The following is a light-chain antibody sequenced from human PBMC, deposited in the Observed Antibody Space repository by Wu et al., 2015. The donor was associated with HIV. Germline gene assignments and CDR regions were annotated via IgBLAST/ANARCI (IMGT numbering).Light chain of an antibody. J-gene: IGKJ1*01. CDR3: QQYYTYET. V-gene: IGKV1-5*03. CDR2: KAS. CDR1: QSISTA. Sequence: DIQMTQSPSTLSASIGGRVTITCRASQSISTALAWYQQKPGKAPKVLIYKASNLESGVPSRFSGSGSGTEFTLIINSLQPDDIATYYCQQYYTYETFGQGTKVE.